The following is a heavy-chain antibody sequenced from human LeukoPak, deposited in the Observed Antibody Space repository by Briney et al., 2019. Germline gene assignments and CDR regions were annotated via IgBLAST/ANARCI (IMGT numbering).Heavy chain of an antibody. CDR1: GFTFSSYA. CDR3: ARVYCSSTSCYVRGYYYYGMDV. Sequence: PGRSLRLSCAASGFTFSSYAMHWVRQAPGKGLEWVAVISYDGSNKYYADSVKGRFTISRDNSKNTLYLQMNSLRAEDTAVYYCARVYCSSTSCYVRGYYYYGMDVWGQGTTVTVSS. D-gene: IGHD2-2*01. V-gene: IGHV3-30-3*01. CDR2: ISYDGSNK. J-gene: IGHJ6*02.